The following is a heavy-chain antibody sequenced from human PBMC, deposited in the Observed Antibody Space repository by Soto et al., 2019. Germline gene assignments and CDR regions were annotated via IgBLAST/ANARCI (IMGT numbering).Heavy chain of an antibody. V-gene: IGHV1-69*02. CDR3: ASGGSFSVATILGAHY. CDR1: GGTFSSYT. D-gene: IGHD5-12*01. J-gene: IGHJ4*02. CDR2: IIPILGIA. Sequence: SVKVSCKASGGTFSSYTISWVRQAPGQGLEWMGRIIPILGIANYAQKVQGRVKITADKSTSTVYMELCSLSSEDTAVYYCASGGSFSVATILGAHYWGQGTLVTVSS.